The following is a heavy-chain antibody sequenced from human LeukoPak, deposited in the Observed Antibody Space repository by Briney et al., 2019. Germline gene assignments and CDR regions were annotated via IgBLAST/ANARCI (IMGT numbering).Heavy chain of an antibody. CDR2: ISYDGSNK. D-gene: IGHD6-19*01. CDR3: AKDLAHGIAVAGNFDY. V-gene: IGHV3-30*04. CDR1: GFTFSSYA. J-gene: IGHJ4*02. Sequence: GGSLRLSCAASGFTFSSYAMHWVRQAPGKGLEWVAVISYDGSNKYYADSVKGRFTISRDNFKNTLYLQMNSLRAEDTAVYYCAKDLAHGIAVAGNFDYWGQGTLVTVSS.